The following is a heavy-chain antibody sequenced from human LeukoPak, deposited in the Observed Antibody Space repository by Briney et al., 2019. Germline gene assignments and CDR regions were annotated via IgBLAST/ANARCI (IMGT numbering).Heavy chain of an antibody. J-gene: IGHJ4*02. V-gene: IGHV3-23*01. CDR2: ISGLDGST. Sequence: AGGSLRLPCAASGFSFSNYAMSWVRQAPGKGLEWVSGISGLDGSTYYADSVKGRFTISRDNSKNTLYLQMNSLRAEDTAVYYCAKDAPYSSSWYGQSILDYWGQGTLVTVSS. D-gene: IGHD6-13*01. CDR1: GFSFSNYA. CDR3: AKDAPYSSSWYGQSILDY.